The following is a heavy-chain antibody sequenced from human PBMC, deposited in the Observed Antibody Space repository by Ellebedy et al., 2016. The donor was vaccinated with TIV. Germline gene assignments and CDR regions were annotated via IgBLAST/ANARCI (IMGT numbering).Heavy chain of an antibody. CDR2: ISGSGGST. J-gene: IGHJ6*02. Sequence: GESLKISCAASGFTFSSYAMSWVRQAPGKGLEWVSAISGSGGSTYYADSVKGRFTISRDNSKNTLYLQMNSLRAEDTAVYYCAKGDDYDFWSGYYGKAYGMDVWGQGTTVTVSS. CDR3: AKGDDYDFWSGYYGKAYGMDV. CDR1: GFTFSSYA. V-gene: IGHV3-23*01. D-gene: IGHD3-3*01.